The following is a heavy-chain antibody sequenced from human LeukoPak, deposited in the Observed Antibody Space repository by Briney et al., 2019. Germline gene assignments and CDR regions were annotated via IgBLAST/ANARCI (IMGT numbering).Heavy chain of an antibody. J-gene: IGHJ4*02. CDR1: GFPFSSYA. D-gene: IGHD3-3*01. V-gene: IGHV3-30-3*01. CDR3: ARFDFWSGSQYFDY. CDR2: ISYDGSNK. Sequence: PGGSLRLSCAASGFPFSSYAMHWVRQAPGKGLEWVAVISYDGSNKYYADSVKGRFTISRDNSKNTLYLQMNSLRAEDTAVYYCARFDFWSGSQYFDYWGQGTLVTVSS.